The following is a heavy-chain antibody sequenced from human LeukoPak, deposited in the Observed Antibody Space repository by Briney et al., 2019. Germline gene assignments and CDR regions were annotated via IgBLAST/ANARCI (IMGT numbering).Heavy chain of an antibody. D-gene: IGHD3-10*01. J-gene: IGHJ6*02. CDR2: ISGDGGST. V-gene: IGHV3-43*02. CDR3: AKDQSYYGSGSYYYYYGMDV. CDR1: AFSLDDYE. Sequence: PGRSHTLLSDGYAFSLDDYEMPWVGQAPGKEMEWVSLISGDGGSTYYADSVKGRFTISRDNSKNSLYLQMNSLRTEDTALYYCAKDQSYYGSGSYYYYYGMDVWVQGTSVTVSS.